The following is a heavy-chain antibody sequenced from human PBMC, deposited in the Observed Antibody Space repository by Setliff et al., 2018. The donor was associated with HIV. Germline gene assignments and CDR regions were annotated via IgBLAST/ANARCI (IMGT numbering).Heavy chain of an antibody. V-gene: IGHV3-7*03. Sequence: GGSLRLSCTASGFTFSSCWVTWVRQGPGKGLEWVANIKQDGSEKYYVDSVKGRLTISRDNGKNSLYLQMNSLRAEDTAVYYCALSGANLFDPWGQGILVTVSS. CDR2: IKQDGSEK. CDR1: GFTFSSCW. J-gene: IGHJ5*02. CDR3: ALSGANLFDP. D-gene: IGHD5-12*01.